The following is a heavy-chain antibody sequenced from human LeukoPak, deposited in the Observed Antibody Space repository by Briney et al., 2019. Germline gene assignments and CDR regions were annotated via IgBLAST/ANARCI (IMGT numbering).Heavy chain of an antibody. CDR1: GFTFSGSA. Sequence: PGGSLRLSCAASGFTFSGSAMHWVRQASGKGLEWVGRIRSKANSYATAYAASVKGRFTISRDDSKNTAYLQMNSLKTEDTAVYYCTRLALIRLGELSPDAFDIWGQGTMVTVSS. J-gene: IGHJ3*02. D-gene: IGHD3-16*02. V-gene: IGHV3-73*01. CDR2: IRSKANSYAT. CDR3: TRLALIRLGELSPDAFDI.